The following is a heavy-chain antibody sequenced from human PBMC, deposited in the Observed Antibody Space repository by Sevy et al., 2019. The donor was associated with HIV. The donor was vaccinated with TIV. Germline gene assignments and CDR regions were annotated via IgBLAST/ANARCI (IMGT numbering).Heavy chain of an antibody. Sequence: GGSLRLSCAASGFTFSTYAMNWVRQAPGKGLEWVSTLGSGGVTTYYADSVRGRFTISRDISKNTLVLQMNSLSADDTAVYYCTSYALTSRTWFDPWGQGTLVTVSS. J-gene: IGHJ5*02. CDR1: GFTFSTYA. V-gene: IGHV3-23*01. CDR3: TSYALTSRTWFDP. CDR2: LGSGGVTT. D-gene: IGHD3-16*01.